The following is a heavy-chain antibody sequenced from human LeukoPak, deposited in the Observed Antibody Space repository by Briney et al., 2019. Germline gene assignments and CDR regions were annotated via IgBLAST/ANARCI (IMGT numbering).Heavy chain of an antibody. CDR2: ISGSGGST. CDR1: GFTFSSYG. J-gene: IGHJ5*02. V-gene: IGHV3-23*01. D-gene: IGHD6-13*01. CDR3: AKSLIRQQLPNWFDP. Sequence: PGGSLRLSCAASGFTFSSYGMSWVRPAPGKGLEWVSAISGSGGSTYYADSVKGRFTISRDNSKNTLYLQMNSLRAEDTAVYYCAKSLIRQQLPNWFDPWGQGTLVTVSS.